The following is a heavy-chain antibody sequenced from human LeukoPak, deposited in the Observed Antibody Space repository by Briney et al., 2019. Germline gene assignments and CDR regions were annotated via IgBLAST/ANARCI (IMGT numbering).Heavy chain of an antibody. D-gene: IGHD1-26*01. CDR2: IYTSGST. J-gene: IGHJ6*03. CDR1: GGSISSYY. V-gene: IGHV4-4*07. Sequence: PSETLSLTCTVSGGSISSYYWSWIRQPAGKGLEWIGRIYTSGSTNYNPSLKSRVTMSVDTSKNQFSLKLSSVTAADTAVHYCARAGAHYYYYYYMDVWGKGTTVTVSS. CDR3: ARAGAHYYYYYYMDV.